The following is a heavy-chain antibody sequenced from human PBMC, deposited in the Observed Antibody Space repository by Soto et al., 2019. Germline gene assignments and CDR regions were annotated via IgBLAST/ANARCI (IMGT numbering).Heavy chain of an antibody. CDR1: GFTFSTYN. CDR3: ARSELGGFFYHYYMDV. J-gene: IGHJ6*03. CDR2: ISSGSGTI. D-gene: IGHD7-27*01. V-gene: IGHV3-48*01. Sequence: GGSLRLSCAASGFTFSTYNMNWVRQAPGKGPEWVSYISSGSGTIYYADSVKGRFTISRDNAKNSLYLQMNSLRVEDTAVYYCARSELGGFFYHYYMDVWGKGTTVTVSS.